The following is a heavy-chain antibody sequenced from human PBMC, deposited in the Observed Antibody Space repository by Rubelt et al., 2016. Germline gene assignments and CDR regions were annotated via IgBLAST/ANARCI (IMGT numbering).Heavy chain of an antibody. D-gene: IGHD3-10*01. CDR1: GYSISSGYY. Sequence: QVQLQESGPGLVKPSETLSLTCTVSGYSISSGYYWGWIRQPPGKGLEWIGSIYHSGSTFYNPSPKSRVTISVDTSKVQLALKLSSVTAADTAVYYCATLSVPVTFDSWGQGTLVTVSS. CDR2: IYHSGST. J-gene: IGHJ4*02. CDR3: ATLSVPVTFDS. V-gene: IGHV4-38-2*02.